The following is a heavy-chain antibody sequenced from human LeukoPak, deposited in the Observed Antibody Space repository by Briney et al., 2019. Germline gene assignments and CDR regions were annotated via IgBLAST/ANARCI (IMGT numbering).Heavy chain of an antibody. J-gene: IGHJ4*02. D-gene: IGHD3-10*01. CDR3: XXXXSGSYPVDY. CDR1: GFTFSSYW. CDR2: IKQDGSEK. Sequence: GGSLRLSCAASGFTFSSYWMSWVRQAPGKGLEWVANIKQDGSEKYYVDSVKGRFTISRDNAKNSLYLQMNSLRAEDTAVYYCXXXXSGSYPVDYWGQGTLVTVSS. V-gene: IGHV3-7*01.